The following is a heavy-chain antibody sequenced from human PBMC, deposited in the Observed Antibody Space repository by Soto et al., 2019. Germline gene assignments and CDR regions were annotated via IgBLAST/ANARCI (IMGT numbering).Heavy chain of an antibody. Sequence: PSETLSLTCAVYGGSFSGYYWSWIRRPPGKGLEWIGEINHSGSTNYNPSLKSRVTISVDTSKNQFSLKVNSVTAADTAVYYCARGIAKIVVVERDAPDQYYLDSWGQGTLVTVSS. D-gene: IGHD3-22*01. CDR1: GGSFSGYY. V-gene: IGHV4-34*01. CDR2: INHSGST. J-gene: IGHJ4*02. CDR3: ARGIAKIVVVERDAPDQYYLDS.